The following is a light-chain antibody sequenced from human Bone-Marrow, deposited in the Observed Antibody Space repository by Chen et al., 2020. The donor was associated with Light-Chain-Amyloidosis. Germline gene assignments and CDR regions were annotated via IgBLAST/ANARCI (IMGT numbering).Light chain of an antibody. CDR3: QQSNSFPYT. V-gene: IGKV1D-12*01. CDR1: QGISNW. CDR2: AAS. Sequence: DIQMTQSPSSLSASVGDRVTITCRASQGISNWFVWYQQKPGKAPKLLLYAASTLQSGVPTRFRGGGAGKDFTLTISSLQSEDFATYYCQQSNSFPYTFGQGTTLEIK. J-gene: IGKJ2*01.